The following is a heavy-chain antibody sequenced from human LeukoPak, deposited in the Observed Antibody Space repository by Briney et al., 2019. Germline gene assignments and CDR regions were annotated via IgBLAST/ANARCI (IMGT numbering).Heavy chain of an antibody. V-gene: IGHV4-4*07. CDR3: AREAVHYGSGSHDY. J-gene: IGHJ4*02. CDR1: GGSVSAYY. D-gene: IGHD3-10*01. Sequence: SETLSLTCTVSGGSVSAYYWSWIRQPAGKGLEWIGRIHTSGSTNYNPSLKGRVTMSVDTSKNQLSLKLSSVTAADTAVYYCAREAVHYGSGSHDYWGQGTLVTVSS. CDR2: IHTSGST.